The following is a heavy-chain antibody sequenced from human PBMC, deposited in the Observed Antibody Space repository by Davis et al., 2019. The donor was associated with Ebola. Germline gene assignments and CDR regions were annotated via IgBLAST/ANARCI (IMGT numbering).Heavy chain of an antibody. CDR3: ARGHDYGDYERH. CDR1: GFTFSNAW. CDR2: ISSSGSTI. J-gene: IGHJ4*02. V-gene: IGHV3-11*01. D-gene: IGHD4-17*01. Sequence: GESLKISCAASGFTFSNAWMSWIRQAPGKGLEWVSYISSSGSTIYYADSVKGRFTISRDNAKNSLYLQMNSLRAEDTAVYYCARGHDYGDYERHWGQGTLVTVSS.